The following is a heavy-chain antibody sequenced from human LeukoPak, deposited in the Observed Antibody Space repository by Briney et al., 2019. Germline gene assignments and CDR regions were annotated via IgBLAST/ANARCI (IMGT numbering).Heavy chain of an antibody. Sequence: KIGESLKISCKGSGYSFTSYWIGWVRQMPGKGLEWMGIIYPGDSDTRYSPSFQGQVTISADKSISTAYLQWSSLKASDTAMYYCARHWHCSSTSCPPYFQHWGQGTLVTVSS. CDR2: IYPGDSDT. J-gene: IGHJ1*01. CDR3: ARHWHCSSTSCPPYFQH. CDR1: GYSFTSYW. D-gene: IGHD2-2*01. V-gene: IGHV5-51*01.